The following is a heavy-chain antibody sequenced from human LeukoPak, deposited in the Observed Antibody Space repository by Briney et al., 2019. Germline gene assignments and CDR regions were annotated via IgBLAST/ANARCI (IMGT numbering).Heavy chain of an antibody. D-gene: IGHD3-10*01. CDR3: ARDRGMDV. CDR1: GFTFSGYG. Sequence: GGSLRLSCAASGFTFSGYGMNWVRQAPGKGLEWVANIKQDGSEKYYVDSVKGRFTISRDNAKNSLYLQMNSLRAEDTAVYYCARDRGMDVWGQGTLVTVSS. CDR2: IKQDGSEK. J-gene: IGHJ4*02. V-gene: IGHV3-7*01.